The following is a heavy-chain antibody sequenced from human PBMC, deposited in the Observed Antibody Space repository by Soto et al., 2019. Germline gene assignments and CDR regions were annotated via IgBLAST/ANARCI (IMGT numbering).Heavy chain of an antibody. CDR3: ARSRQLYYDFWSGYCCFDY. CDR1: GGSFSGYY. J-gene: IGHJ4*02. CDR2: INHSGST. Sequence: SETLSLTCAVYGGSFSGYYWSWIRQPPGKGLEWIGEINHSGSTNYNPSLKSRVTISVDTSKNQFSLKLSSVTAADTAVYYCARSRQLYYDFWSGYCCFDYWGQGTLVTVSS. D-gene: IGHD3-3*01. V-gene: IGHV4-34*01.